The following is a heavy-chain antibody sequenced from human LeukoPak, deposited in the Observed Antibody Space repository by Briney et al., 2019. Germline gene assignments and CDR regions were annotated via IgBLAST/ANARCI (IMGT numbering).Heavy chain of an antibody. CDR3: AKEFVYYGSGSQYDY. CDR1: GFTFSSYG. D-gene: IGHD3-10*01. V-gene: IGHV3-30*02. Sequence: GGSLRLSCAASGFTFSSYGMHWVRQAPGKGLEWVAFIRYDGSNKYYADSVKGRFTISRDNSKNTLYLQMNSLRAEDTAVYYCAKEFVYYGSGSQYDYWGQGTLVTVSS. CDR2: IRYDGSNK. J-gene: IGHJ4*02.